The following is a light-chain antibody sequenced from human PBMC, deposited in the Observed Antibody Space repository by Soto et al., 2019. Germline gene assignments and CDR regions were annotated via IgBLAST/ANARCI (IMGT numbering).Light chain of an antibody. CDR1: QSVSSSF. CDR3: QQYGSSPSIT. Sequence: EIVLTQSPDTLPLSPGERATLSCRASQSVSSSFLAWYQQKPGQAPRLLIYGASNRATGIPGRFSGSGSGTDFTLTISRLEPEDFAVYYCQQYGSSPSITFGQGTRLEIK. CDR2: GAS. J-gene: IGKJ5*01. V-gene: IGKV3-20*01.